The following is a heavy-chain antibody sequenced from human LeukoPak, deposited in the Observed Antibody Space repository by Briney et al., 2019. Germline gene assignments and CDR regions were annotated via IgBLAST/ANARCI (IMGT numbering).Heavy chain of an antibody. CDR1: GGTFSSYA. CDR2: IIPILGIA. D-gene: IGHD6-13*01. Sequence: SVKVSCKASGGTFSSYAISWVRQAPGQGLEWMGRIIPILGIANYAQKFQGRVTITADKSASTAYMELSSLRSEDTAVYYCARDVIAAAGTGAFDIWGQGTMVTVSS. J-gene: IGHJ3*02. V-gene: IGHV1-69*04. CDR3: ARDVIAAAGTGAFDI.